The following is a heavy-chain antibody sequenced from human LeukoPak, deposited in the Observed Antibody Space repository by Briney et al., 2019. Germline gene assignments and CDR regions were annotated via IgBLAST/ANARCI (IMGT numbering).Heavy chain of an antibody. CDR3: AKDKFSGLPRYYFDY. Sequence: PGGSLRLSCAASGFTFSNYAVHWVRQAPGKGLQWVAVISYDGSNKYYADSVKGRFTISRDNSKNTLYPQMNSLRAEDTAVYYCAKDKFSGLPRYYFDYWGQGTLVTVSS. D-gene: IGHD3-10*01. CDR2: ISYDGSNK. V-gene: IGHV3-30-3*01. CDR1: GFTFSNYA. J-gene: IGHJ4*02.